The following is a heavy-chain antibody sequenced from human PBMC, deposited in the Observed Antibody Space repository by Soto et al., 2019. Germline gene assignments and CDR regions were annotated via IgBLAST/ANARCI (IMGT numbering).Heavy chain of an antibody. D-gene: IGHD2-8*02. Sequence: PGGSLRLSSAASGVIFSNYAMSWVRQAPGKGLEWVSGISGSGGSTYYADSVKGRFTISRDNSKNTLYLQMNSLRAEDTAVYYCVNGGVLPNFYYYGMDVWGQGTTVT. V-gene: IGHV3-23*01. CDR1: GVIFSNYA. CDR2: ISGSGGST. CDR3: VNGGVLPNFYYYGMDV. J-gene: IGHJ6*02.